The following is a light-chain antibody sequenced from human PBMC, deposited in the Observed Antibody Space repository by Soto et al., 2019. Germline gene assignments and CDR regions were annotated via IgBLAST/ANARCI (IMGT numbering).Light chain of an antibody. Sequence: DIQMTQSPSTLSVSVGDRFTITCRASQTISSWLAWYQQKPGKAPKLLIYKASTLESGVPSRFSGSGSGTEFTLTISSLQSEDFAVYYCQQYNNWPRTFGQGTKVDIK. CDR1: QTISSW. CDR2: KAS. V-gene: IGKV1-5*03. J-gene: IGKJ1*01. CDR3: QQYNNWPRT.